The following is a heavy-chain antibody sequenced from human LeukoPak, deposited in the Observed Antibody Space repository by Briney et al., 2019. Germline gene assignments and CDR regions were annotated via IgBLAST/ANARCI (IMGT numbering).Heavy chain of an antibody. J-gene: IGHJ5*02. CDR1: GGSISSYY. CDR2: IHYSGST. D-gene: IGHD2-2*01. V-gene: IGHV4-59*01. Sequence: PSETLSLTCTVSGGSISSYYWSWIRQPPGKGLEWMGYIHYSGSTNYNPSLKSRVTISVDTSKNQFSLKLSSVTAADTAVYYCARGLGSCSSTSCYAWFDPWGQGTLVTVSS. CDR3: ARGLGSCSSTSCYAWFDP.